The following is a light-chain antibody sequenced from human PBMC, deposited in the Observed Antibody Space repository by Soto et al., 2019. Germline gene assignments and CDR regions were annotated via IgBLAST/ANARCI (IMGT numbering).Light chain of an antibody. V-gene: IGLV2-23*02. CDR3: CSYAGSSTPYV. CDR2: EVS. Sequence: QPASVSGSPGQSITISCTGTSSDVGSYNLVSWYQQHPGKAPKLMIYEVSKRPSGVSNRFSGSKSGNTASLTISGLQAEDEADYYCCSYAGSSTPYVFGTGTKLTVL. CDR1: SSDVGSYNL. J-gene: IGLJ1*01.